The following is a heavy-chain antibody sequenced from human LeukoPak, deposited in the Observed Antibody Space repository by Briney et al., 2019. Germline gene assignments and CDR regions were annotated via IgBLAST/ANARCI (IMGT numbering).Heavy chain of an antibody. CDR3: ARDPTLLWFGELLSYYYYYGMDV. CDR2: INPNSGGT. Sequence: GASVKVSCKASGYTFTGYYIHWVRQAPGQGLEWMGWINPNSGGTNYAQKFRGRVTMTRDTSISTAYMELSRLRSDDTAVYYCARDPTLLWFGELLSYYYYYGMDVWGQGTTVTVSS. J-gene: IGHJ6*02. CDR1: GYTFTGYY. D-gene: IGHD3-10*01. V-gene: IGHV1-2*02.